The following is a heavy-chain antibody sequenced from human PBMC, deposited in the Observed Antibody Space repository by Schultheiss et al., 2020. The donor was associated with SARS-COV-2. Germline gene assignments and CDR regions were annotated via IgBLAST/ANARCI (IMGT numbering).Heavy chain of an antibody. J-gene: IGHJ6*02. CDR2: ISYDGSNK. CDR3: ARALGFGSMVQGDYYYYGMDV. Sequence: GGSLRLSCAASGFTFSGFGMHWVRQAPGKGLEWVAVISYDGSNKYYADSVKGRFTISRDNSKNTLYLQMNSLRAEDTAVYYCARALGFGSMVQGDYYYYGMDVWGQGTTVTVSS. D-gene: IGHD3-10*01. V-gene: IGHV3-30*03. CDR1: GFTFSGFG.